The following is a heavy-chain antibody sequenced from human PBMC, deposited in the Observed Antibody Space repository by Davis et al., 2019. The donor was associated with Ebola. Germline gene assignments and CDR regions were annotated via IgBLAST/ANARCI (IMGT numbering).Heavy chain of an antibody. CDR3: ANLGLIAARPDYYGMDV. CDR2: ISSSSSYT. D-gene: IGHD6-6*01. CDR1: GFTFSDYY. V-gene: IGHV3-11*03. Sequence: PGGSLRLSCAASGFTFSDYYMSWIRQAPGKGLEWVSYISSSSSYTNYADSVKGRFTISRDNAKNSLCLQMNSLRAGDTALYYCANLGLIAARPDYYGMDVWGQGTTVTVSS. J-gene: IGHJ6*02.